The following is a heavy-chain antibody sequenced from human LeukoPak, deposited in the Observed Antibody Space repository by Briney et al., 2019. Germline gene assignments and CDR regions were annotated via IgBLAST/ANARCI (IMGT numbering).Heavy chain of an antibody. D-gene: IGHD5-18*01. CDR3: ARGFWRWVDTAMAHYYGMDV. Sequence: GASVKVSCKASGYTFTSYGISWVRQAPGQGLEWMGWISAYNGNTNYAQKLQGRVTMTTDTSTSTAYMELRSLRSDDTAVYYCARGFWRWVDTAMAHYYGMDVWGQGTTVTVSS. V-gene: IGHV1-18*01. CDR1: GYTFTSYG. J-gene: IGHJ6*02. CDR2: ISAYNGNT.